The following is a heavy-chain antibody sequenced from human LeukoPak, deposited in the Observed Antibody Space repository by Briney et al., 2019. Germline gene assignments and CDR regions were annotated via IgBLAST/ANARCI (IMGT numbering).Heavy chain of an antibody. Sequence: GGSLRLSCVASGFTFSTYGMNWVRQAPGKGLEWVSSISSSSSYIYYADSVKGRFTISRDNAKNSLYLQMNSLRAEDTAVYYCARDWGGDYWGQGTLVTVSS. J-gene: IGHJ4*02. CDR3: ARDWGGDY. D-gene: IGHD7-27*01. CDR1: GFTFSTYG. CDR2: ISSSSSYI. V-gene: IGHV3-21*01.